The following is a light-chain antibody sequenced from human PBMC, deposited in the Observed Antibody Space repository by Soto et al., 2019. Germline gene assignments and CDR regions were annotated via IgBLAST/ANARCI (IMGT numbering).Light chain of an antibody. CDR3: SSYTSLSTRV. CDR1: SSDVGSYNY. CDR2: EVN. Sequence: QSALTQPASVSGSPGQSITISCTGTSSDVGSYNYVSWYQQHPGKAPKLMIYEVNKRPSGVSNRFSGSKSGNTASLTISGLQDEDEANYYCSSYTSLSTRVFGGGTQLTVL. V-gene: IGLV2-14*01. J-gene: IGLJ7*01.